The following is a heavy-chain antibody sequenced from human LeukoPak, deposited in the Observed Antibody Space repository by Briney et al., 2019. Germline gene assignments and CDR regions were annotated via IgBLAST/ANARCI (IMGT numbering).Heavy chain of an antibody. CDR3: ARDSRGVWFGELLSSGVGY. V-gene: IGHV1-46*01. Sequence: GASVKVSCKASGYTFTSYDINWVRQAPGQGLEWMGIINPSGGSTSYAQKFQGRVTMTRDMSTSTVYMELSSLRSEDTAVYYCARDSRGVWFGELLSSGVGYWGQGTLVTVSS. CDR1: GYTFTSYD. D-gene: IGHD3-10*01. J-gene: IGHJ4*02. CDR2: INPSGGST.